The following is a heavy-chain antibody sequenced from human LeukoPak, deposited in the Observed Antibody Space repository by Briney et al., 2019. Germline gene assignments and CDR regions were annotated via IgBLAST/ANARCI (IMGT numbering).Heavy chain of an antibody. CDR1: GVALSSYF. CDR3: ARGGEYAFWSGPWYFDY. CDR2: IYTSEST. J-gene: IGHJ4*02. Sequence: SETLSLTCAVSGVALSSYFWSCVRQSAGQGVKGWGRIYTSESTNYDPSLKSRVNMSVDPSKNHFSQKLSPVAAADTAGYYCARGGEYAFWSGPWYFDYWGQGTLVTVSS. V-gene: IGHV4-59*10. D-gene: IGHD3-3*01.